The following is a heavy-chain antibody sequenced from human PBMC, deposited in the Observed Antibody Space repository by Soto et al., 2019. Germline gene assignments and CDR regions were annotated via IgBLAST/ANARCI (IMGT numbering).Heavy chain of an antibody. Sequence: QVQLQQWGAGLLKPSETLSLTCAVYGGSFSGYYWSWIRQPPGKGLEWIGEINHSGSTNYNPSLKSRVTISVDTSKNQFSLKLSSVTAADTAVYYCARGQIRFLEWLLSYYFAYWGQGTLVTVSS. D-gene: IGHD3-3*01. J-gene: IGHJ4*02. CDR2: INHSGST. CDR1: GGSFSGYY. V-gene: IGHV4-34*01. CDR3: ARGQIRFLEWLLSYYFAY.